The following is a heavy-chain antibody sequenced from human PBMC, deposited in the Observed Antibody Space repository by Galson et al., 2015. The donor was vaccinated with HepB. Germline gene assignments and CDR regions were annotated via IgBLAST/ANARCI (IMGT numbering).Heavy chain of an antibody. CDR2: IYHSGST. J-gene: IGHJ6*02. D-gene: IGHD3-3*01. CDR1: GGSISSSNW. V-gene: IGHV4-4*02. Sequence: LSLTCAVSGGSISSSNWWSWVRQPPGKGLGWIGEIYHSGSTNYNPSLKSRVTISVDKSKNQFSLKLSSVTAADTAVYYCARGERDYDFWSGYYSGYGMDVWGQGAWGTVS. CDR3: ARGERDYDFWSGYYSGYGMDV.